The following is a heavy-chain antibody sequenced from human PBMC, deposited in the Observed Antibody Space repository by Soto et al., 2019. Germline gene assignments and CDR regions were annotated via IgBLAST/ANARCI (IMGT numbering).Heavy chain of an antibody. CDR1: GGSISSSSYY. V-gene: IGHV4-39*01. D-gene: IGHD3-10*01. CDR3: AALVGGYFINGLSPGAY. Sequence: SETLSLTCTVSGGSISSSSYYWGWIRQPPGKGLEWIGSIYYSGSTYYNPSLKSRVTISVDTSKNQFSLKLSSVTAADTAVYNCAALVGGYFINGLSPGAYGGKGTLVPVSS. CDR2: IYYSGST. J-gene: IGHJ4*02.